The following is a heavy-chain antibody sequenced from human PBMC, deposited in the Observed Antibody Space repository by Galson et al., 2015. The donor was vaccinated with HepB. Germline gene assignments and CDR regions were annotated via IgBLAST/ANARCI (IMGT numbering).Heavy chain of an antibody. CDR1: GFTFSSYA. CDR3: AKDRQNVYSPYYFDY. V-gene: IGHV3-23*01. CDR2: ISGSGGST. J-gene: IGHJ4*02. Sequence: SLRLSCAASGFTFSSYAMSWVRQAPGKGLEWVSAISGSGGSTYYADSVKGRFTISRDNSKNTLYLQMNSLRAEDTAVYYCAKDRQNVYSPYYFDYWGQGTLVTVSS. D-gene: IGHD3-16*01.